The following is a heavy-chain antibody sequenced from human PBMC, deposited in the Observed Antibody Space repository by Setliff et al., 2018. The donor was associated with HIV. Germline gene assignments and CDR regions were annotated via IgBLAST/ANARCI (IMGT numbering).Heavy chain of an antibody. CDR1: GGSINDETYY. V-gene: IGHV4-39*01. CDR3: ARRVYYYDENRILREEGFVP. J-gene: IGHJ5*02. D-gene: IGHD3-22*01. Sequence: SETLSLTCSVSGGSINDETYYWSWIRQPPGKGLEWTGSIDRSWRTYYNPSLKSRLTMSVDTSKNQFSLSLSSVIAAETAVYYCARRVYYYDENRILREEGFVPWGQGMRVTVSS. CDR2: IDRSWRT.